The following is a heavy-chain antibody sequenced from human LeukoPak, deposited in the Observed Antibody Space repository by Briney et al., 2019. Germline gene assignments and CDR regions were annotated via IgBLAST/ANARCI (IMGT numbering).Heavy chain of an antibody. J-gene: IGHJ6*02. V-gene: IGHV1-69*13. CDR2: IIPIFGTA. D-gene: IGHD6-13*01. CDR1: GGTFSSYA. CDR3: ASDLAAAGTYYGMDV. Sequence: ASVKVSCKASGGTFSSYAISWVRQAPGQGLEWMGGIIPIFGTANYAQKFQGRVTITADESTSTAYMELSSLRSEDTAVYHCASDLAAAGTYYGMDVWGQGTTVTVSS.